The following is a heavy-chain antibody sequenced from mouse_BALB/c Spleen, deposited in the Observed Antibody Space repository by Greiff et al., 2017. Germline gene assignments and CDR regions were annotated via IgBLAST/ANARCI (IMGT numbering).Heavy chain of an antibody. D-gene: IGHD2-2*01. CDR1: GYTFSSYW. J-gene: IGHJ3*01. CDR2: ILPGSGST. V-gene: IGHV1-9*01. CDR3: ARRGLRGAFAY. Sequence: VQLQQSGAELMKPGASVKISCKATGYTFSSYWIEWVKQRPGHGLEWIGEILPGSGSTNYNEKFKGKATFTADTSSNTAYMQLSSLTSEDSAVYYCARRGLRGAFAYWGQGTLVTVSA.